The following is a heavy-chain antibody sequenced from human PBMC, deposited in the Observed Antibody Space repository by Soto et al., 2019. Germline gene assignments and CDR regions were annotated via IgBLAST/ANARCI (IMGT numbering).Heavy chain of an antibody. CDR1: GGSISSDY. V-gene: IGHV4-4*07. CDR3: ATSSGGIDYYGMDV. D-gene: IGHD2-15*01. J-gene: IGHJ6*02. Sequence: SETLSLTCTVSGGSISSDYWTWIRHPAGKGLQWIGRVYTSGSTNYNPSLRSRVTMSVDTSKNQFSLKLSSVTAADTAVYYCATSSGGIDYYGMDVWGQGTTVTVSS. CDR2: VYTSGST.